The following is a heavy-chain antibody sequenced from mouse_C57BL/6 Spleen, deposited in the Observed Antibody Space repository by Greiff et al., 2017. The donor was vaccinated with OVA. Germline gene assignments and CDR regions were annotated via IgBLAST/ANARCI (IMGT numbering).Heavy chain of an antibody. V-gene: IGHV5-17*01. J-gene: IGHJ2*01. D-gene: IGHD1-1*01. CDR1: GFTFSDYG. CDR2: ISSGSSTI. CDR3: ARALYYGTLFDY. Sequence: EVHLVESGGGLVKPGGSLKLSCAASGFTFSDYGMHWVRQAPEKGLEWVAYISSGSSTIYYADTVKGRFTISRDNAKNTLFLQMTSLRSEDTAMYYCARALYYGTLFDYWGQGTTLTVSS.